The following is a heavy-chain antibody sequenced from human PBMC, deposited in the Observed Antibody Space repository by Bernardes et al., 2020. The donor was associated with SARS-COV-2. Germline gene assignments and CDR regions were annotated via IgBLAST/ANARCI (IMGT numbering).Heavy chain of an antibody. Sequence: SATLALTCTVSGGSIRSSSYYWGWIRQPPGKGLEWIGTISYSGSTYYNPSLKSRVTISVDTSENQFSLKLSSVTAADTAVYYCARLRWSSNWFDPWGQGTLVTGSS. J-gene: IGHJ5*02. CDR2: ISYSGST. D-gene: IGHD4-17*01. CDR1: GGSIRSSSYY. CDR3: ARLRWSSNWFDP. V-gene: IGHV4-39*01.